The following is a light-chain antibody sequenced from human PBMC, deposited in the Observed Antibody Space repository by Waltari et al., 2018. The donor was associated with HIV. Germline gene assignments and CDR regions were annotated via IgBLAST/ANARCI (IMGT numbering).Light chain of an antibody. J-gene: IGKJ1*01. CDR1: QSVSSN. CDR3: QQYNNWPPWT. V-gene: IGKV3-15*01. Sequence: EIVMTQSPATLSVSPGERATLSCMASQSVSSNLAWYQKNPGQAPRLLIYGASTRATGIPARFSGSGSGTEFTLTISSLQSEDFAVYYCQQYNNWPPWTFGQGTKVEIK. CDR2: GAS.